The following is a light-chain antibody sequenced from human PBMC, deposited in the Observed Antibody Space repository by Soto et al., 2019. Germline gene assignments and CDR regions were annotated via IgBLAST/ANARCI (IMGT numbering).Light chain of an antibody. CDR1: QSVSSSY. Sequence: EIVLTQSPGTLSSSPGERATLSCRASQSVSSSYLAWYRQKPGQAPRLLIYAASSRATGIPDRFSGSGSGTDFTLTISRLEPEDFAVYYCQQYRSSSWTFGQGTKVEFK. CDR3: QQYRSSSWT. J-gene: IGKJ1*01. CDR2: AAS. V-gene: IGKV3-20*01.